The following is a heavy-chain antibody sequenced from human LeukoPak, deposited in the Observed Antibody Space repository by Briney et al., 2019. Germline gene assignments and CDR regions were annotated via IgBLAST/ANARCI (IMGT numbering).Heavy chain of an antibody. CDR1: GFTFSSYA. J-gene: IGHJ4*02. V-gene: IGHV3-30*02. CDR3: AKAGAMILQHYFDY. Sequence: GGSLRLSCAASGFTFSSYAMHWVRQAPGKGLEWVAFIRFDGSDRYYTDSVKGRFTLYRDISRNTLYLQMNSLRADDTAVYYCAKAGAMILQHYFDYWGQGTLVTVSS. D-gene: IGHD3-22*01. CDR2: IRFDGSDR.